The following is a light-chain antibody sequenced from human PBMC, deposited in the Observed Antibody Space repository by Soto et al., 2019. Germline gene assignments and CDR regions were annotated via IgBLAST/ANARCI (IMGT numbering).Light chain of an antibody. V-gene: IGLV2-23*01. CDR2: EGT. Sequence: QSLLTHPASVSGSPGQSITISCSGTTSDVGGYNLVSWYQQHTAKAPKLLIYEGTQRPSGVSSRFSGSKSGNTASLTISGLQAEDEADYYCCSYASSSSYVFGTGTKVTGL. CDR1: TSDVGGYNL. CDR3: CSYASSSSYV. J-gene: IGLJ1*01.